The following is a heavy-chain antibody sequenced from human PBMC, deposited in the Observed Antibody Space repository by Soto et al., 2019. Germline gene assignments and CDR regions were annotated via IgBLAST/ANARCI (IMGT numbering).Heavy chain of an antibody. Sequence: ESGPTLVNPTQALTLTCTFSGFSLTTTGMCVSWIRQPPGRALEWLALIDWDDTKYYSTSLRTRLAISKDTSKDQVVLTMTNMDPVDTATYYCARIQASGWYYFDSWGQGTLVTVSS. CDR2: IDWDDTK. J-gene: IGHJ4*02. V-gene: IGHV2-70*01. D-gene: IGHD6-19*01. CDR1: GFSLTTTGMC. CDR3: ARIQASGWYYFDS.